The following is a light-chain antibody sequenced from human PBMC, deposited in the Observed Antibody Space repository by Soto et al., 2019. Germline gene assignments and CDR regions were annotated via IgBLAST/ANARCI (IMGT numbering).Light chain of an antibody. J-gene: IGKJ4*01. V-gene: IGKV4-1*01. CDR1: QSVFYSSNNKNY. CDR2: WAS. Sequence: DIVMTQSPDSLAVSLGERATINCKSSQSVFYSSNNKNYLGWYQQKTGQPPKLLIYWASTRESGVPDLFSGSGSGTDFTLTISSLQAEDVAVYYCQQYYSTPLTFGGGTKVEIK. CDR3: QQYYSTPLT.